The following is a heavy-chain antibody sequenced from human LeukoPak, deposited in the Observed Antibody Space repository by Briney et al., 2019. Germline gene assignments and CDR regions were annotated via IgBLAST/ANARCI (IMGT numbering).Heavy chain of an antibody. CDR1: GFTFNNYG. CDR2: ISYDGSNK. V-gene: IGHV3-30*03. CDR3: ARAGRADGDYHYFDY. Sequence: GGSLRLSCEASGFTFNNYGIHLVRQAPGKGLEWVAVISYDGSNKYYTDSVKGRFTISRDNSKNTVYLQMNSLRTEDTAVYYCARAGRADGDYHYFDYWGQGTLVTVSS. J-gene: IGHJ4*02. D-gene: IGHD4-17*01.